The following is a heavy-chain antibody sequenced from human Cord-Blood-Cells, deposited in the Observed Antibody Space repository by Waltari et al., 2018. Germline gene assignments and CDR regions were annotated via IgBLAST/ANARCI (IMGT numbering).Heavy chain of an antibody. CDR3: ARSLAAGNRLGPYYYGMDV. D-gene: IGHD6-13*01. CDR1: GFTFSSYH. V-gene: IGHV3-13*01. J-gene: IGHJ6*02. CDR2: IVTAGDT. Sequence: EVQLVESGGGLVQPGGSLRLSCAASGFTFSSYHMHWVRQATGKGLEWVSAIVTAGDTYYPGSVKGRFTISRENAKNSLYLQMNSLRAGDTAVYYCARSLAAGNRLGPYYYGMDVWGQGTTVTVSS.